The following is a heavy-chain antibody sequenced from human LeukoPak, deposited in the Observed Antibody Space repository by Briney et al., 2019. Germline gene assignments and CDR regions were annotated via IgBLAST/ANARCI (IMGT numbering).Heavy chain of an antibody. V-gene: IGHV5-51*01. D-gene: IGHD3-9*01. J-gene: IGHJ4*02. CDR3: ARLYDILTGNSFDY. CDR1: GYSFTSYW. CDR2: IYPGDSDT. Sequence: GESLKISCKGSGYSFTSYWIGWVRQMPGKGLEWVGIIYPGDSDTRYSPSFQGQVTVSADKSISAAYLQWSSLKASDTAMYYCARLYDILTGNSFDYWGQGTLVTVSS.